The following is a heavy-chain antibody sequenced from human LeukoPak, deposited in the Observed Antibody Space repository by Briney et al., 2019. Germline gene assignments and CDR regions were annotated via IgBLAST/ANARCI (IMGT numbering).Heavy chain of an antibody. Sequence: QPGVSLQLSCAASGFTFSGSAMHWVRQASGKGLEWVGRIRSKANSYATAYAASVKGRFTISRDDSKNTAYLQMNSLKTEDTAVYYCTTGCSSTSCDIDYWGQGTLVTVSS. CDR1: GFTFSGSA. J-gene: IGHJ4*02. V-gene: IGHV3-73*01. CDR3: TTGCSSTSCDIDY. CDR2: IRSKANSYAT. D-gene: IGHD2-2*01.